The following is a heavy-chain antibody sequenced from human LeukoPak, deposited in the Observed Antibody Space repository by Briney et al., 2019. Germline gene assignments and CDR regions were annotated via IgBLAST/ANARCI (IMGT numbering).Heavy chain of an antibody. CDR3: ASSGYPKPYYYYYYMDV. CDR1: GDSVSSNSAA. CDR2: TYYRSKWYN. D-gene: IGHD3-22*01. V-gene: IGHV6-1*01. Sequence: PSQTLSLTCAISGDSVSSNSAAWNWIRQSPSRGLEWLGRTYYRSKWYNDYAVSVKSRITINPDTSKNQFSLQLNSVTPEDTAVYYCASSGYPKPYYYYYYMDVWGKGTTVTISS. J-gene: IGHJ6*03.